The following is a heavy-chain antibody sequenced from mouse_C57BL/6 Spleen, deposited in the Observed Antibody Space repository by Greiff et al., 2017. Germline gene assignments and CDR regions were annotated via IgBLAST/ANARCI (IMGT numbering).Heavy chain of an antibody. CDR2: IYPGSGST. Sequence: VQLQQPGAELVKPGASVKMSCKASGYTFTSYWITWVKQRPGQGLEWIGDIYPGSGSTNYNEKFKSQATLTVDTSSSTAYMQLSSLTSEDSAVYYCARLITTVVATRDYWGQGTTLTVSS. CDR1: GYTFTSYW. J-gene: IGHJ2*01. CDR3: ARLITTVVATRDY. V-gene: IGHV1-55*01. D-gene: IGHD1-1*01.